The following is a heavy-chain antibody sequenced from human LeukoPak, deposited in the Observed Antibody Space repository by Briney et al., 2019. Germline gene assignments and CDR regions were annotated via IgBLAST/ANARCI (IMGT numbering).Heavy chain of an antibody. V-gene: IGHV1-3*03. Sequence: ASVKVSCKTSGYSFTSQDMHWVRQAPGQRLEWVGCISTDNGNAQYSQEFQGRVTITRDTSARTAYMELSSLRSEDMAVYYCTLYNFWGQGTVVTVSS. CDR2: ISTDNGNA. CDR3: TLYNF. J-gene: IGHJ4*02. D-gene: IGHD2-2*02. CDR1: GYSFTSQD.